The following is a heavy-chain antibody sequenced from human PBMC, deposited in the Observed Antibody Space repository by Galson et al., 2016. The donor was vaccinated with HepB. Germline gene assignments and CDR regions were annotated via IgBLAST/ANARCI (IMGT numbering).Heavy chain of an antibody. CDR3: ARVHFGGYSGLDRKFYYYYGLDV. V-gene: IGHV4-34*01. CDR1: GGSFSDYY. J-gene: IGHJ6*02. D-gene: IGHD5-12*01. Sequence: SETLSLTCAVYGGSFSDYYWSWIRQPPGKGLEWIGEITHSGSTNYNPSLKSRVTISVGTSKSQFSLRLRSVTAADTAVYYCARVHFGGYSGLDRKFYYYYGLDVWGQGTTVTVSS. CDR2: ITHSGST.